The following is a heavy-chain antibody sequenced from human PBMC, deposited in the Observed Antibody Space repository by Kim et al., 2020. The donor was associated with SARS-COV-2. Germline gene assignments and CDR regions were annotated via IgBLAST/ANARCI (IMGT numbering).Heavy chain of an antibody. Sequence: GGSLRLSCAASGFTFMTYGMTWVRQAPGKGLEWVSTIGANGDYTYYTDSVKGRFTISRDNFKNTLFLHMDSLTADDTALYYCAKLVYSMTMRTVTFNVWG. D-gene: IGHD3-22*01. V-gene: IGHV3-23*01. CDR2: IGANGDYT. CDR3: AKLVYSMTMRTVTFNV. J-gene: IGHJ3*01. CDR1: GFTFMTYG.